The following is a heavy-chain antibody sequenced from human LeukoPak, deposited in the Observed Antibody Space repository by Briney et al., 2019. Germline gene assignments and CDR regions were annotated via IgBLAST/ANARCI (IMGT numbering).Heavy chain of an antibody. J-gene: IGHJ4*02. Sequence: GGSLRLSCAASGFTFSSCAMSWVRQAPGKGLEWVSAISGSGGSTYYADSVKGRFTISRDNSKNTLSLQMNSLRVEDTALYYCAKDRGVVVPAAFDYWGQGTLVTVSS. V-gene: IGHV3-23*01. CDR1: GFTFSSCA. CDR3: AKDRGVVVPAAFDY. D-gene: IGHD2-2*01. CDR2: ISGSGGST.